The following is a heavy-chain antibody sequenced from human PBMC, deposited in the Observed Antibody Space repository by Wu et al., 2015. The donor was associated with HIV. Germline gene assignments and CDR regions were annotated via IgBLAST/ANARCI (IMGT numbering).Heavy chain of an antibody. J-gene: IGHJ6*02. CDR2: INPLFGTT. Sequence: QGQLVQFGAEVKKPGSSVKVTRKASGDGFTSYAVSWVQQAPGQGLEWMGGINPLFGTTKHAQKFQDRVTFTTDESKTTAYMERRSLRSEDTAVYYCARNTGAVATSLYSLGVWGQGTTVAVSS. CDR1: GDGFTSYA. V-gene: IGHV1-69*05. D-gene: IGHD5-12*01. CDR3: ARNTGAVATSLYSLGV.